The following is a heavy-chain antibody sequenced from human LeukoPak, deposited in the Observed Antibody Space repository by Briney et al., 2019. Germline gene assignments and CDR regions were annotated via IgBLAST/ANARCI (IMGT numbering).Heavy chain of an antibody. J-gene: IGHJ6*03. V-gene: IGHV4-59*01. Sequence: PSETLSLTCTVSGGSISSYYWSWIRQPPGKGLEWIGYIYYSGSTNYNPSLKSRVTISVDTSKNQFSLKLSSVTAADTAVYYCARGGTQGYYYYYMDVWGKGTTVTVSS. CDR3: ARGGTQGYYYYYMDV. D-gene: IGHD3-16*01. CDR1: GGSISSYY. CDR2: IYYSGST.